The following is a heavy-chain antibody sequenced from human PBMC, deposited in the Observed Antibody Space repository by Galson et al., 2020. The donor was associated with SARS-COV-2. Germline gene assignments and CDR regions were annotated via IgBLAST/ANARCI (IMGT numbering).Heavy chain of an antibody. J-gene: IGHJ6*03. Sequence: ASVKVSCKESGYTFTSYYMHWVRQAPGQGLEWMGIINPSGGSTSYAQQFQGRVTMTRDTSTSTVYMELSSLRPEDTAVYYCARVGYCSGGSCYSDYYYYMDVWGKGTTVTVSS. CDR1: GYTFTSYY. V-gene: IGHV1-46*01. CDR3: ARVGYCSGGSCYSDYYYYMDV. D-gene: IGHD2-15*01. CDR2: INPSGGST.